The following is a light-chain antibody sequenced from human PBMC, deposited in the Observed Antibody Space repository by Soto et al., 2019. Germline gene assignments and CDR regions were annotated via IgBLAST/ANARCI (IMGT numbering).Light chain of an antibody. CDR1: QSISSW. V-gene: IGKV1-5*01. Sequence: DIQMTQSPSTLSASAGDRVTITCRASQSISSWLAWFQQKPWKAPKLLIYDASSLESGVPSRFSGSGCGTEFTLTISSLQSEDFAVYYCQQYKNWPPLTFGGGTKVDIK. J-gene: IGKJ4*01. CDR2: DAS. CDR3: QQYKNWPPLT.